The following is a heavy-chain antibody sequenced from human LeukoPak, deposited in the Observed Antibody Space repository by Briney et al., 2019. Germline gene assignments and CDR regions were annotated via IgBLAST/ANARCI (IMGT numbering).Heavy chain of an antibody. CDR2: ISSSSSYI. D-gene: IGHD5-18*01. V-gene: IGHV3-21*01. J-gene: IGHJ4*02. CDR1: GFTFSSYS. CDR3: ARGRGYSYGYDY. Sequence: NPGGSLRLSCAASGFTFSSYSMNWVRQAPGKGLEWVSSISSSSSYIYYADSVKGRFTISRDNAKNSLYLQMNSLRAEDTAVYYCARGRGYSYGYDYWGQGTLVTVSS.